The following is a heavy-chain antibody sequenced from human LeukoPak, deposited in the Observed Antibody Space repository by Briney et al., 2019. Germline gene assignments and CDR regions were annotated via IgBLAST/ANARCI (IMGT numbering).Heavy chain of an antibody. Sequence: PGTSLRLSCAVSGFTFSRYAMHWVRRAPGKGLEWVAVIANDGRDKHSTDSVKGRFTITRDNAKNTVYLQMNSLRVEDTAVYYCAKDQQIVSAKYYFDSWGQGILVTVSS. CDR1: GFTFSRYA. D-gene: IGHD1/OR15-1a*01. V-gene: IGHV3-30*18. J-gene: IGHJ4*02. CDR3: AKDQQIVSAKYYFDS. CDR2: IANDGRDK.